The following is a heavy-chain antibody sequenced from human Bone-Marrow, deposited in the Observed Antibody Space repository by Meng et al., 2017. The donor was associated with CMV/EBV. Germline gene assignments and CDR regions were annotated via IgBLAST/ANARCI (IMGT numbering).Heavy chain of an antibody. J-gene: IGHJ6*04. CDR3: ARDEQCTSSNCYSGDHYYYNGMEV. Sequence: GESLKISCAASGFTFSSYAMSWVRQAPEKGLEWVSSISSSSGYIKYADSVKGRFTISRDNAKNSLYLQMNSLRAEDTAVYYCARDEQCTSSNCYSGDHYYYNGMEVWGERTTVTVSS. CDR1: GFTFSSYA. D-gene: IGHD2-2*01. V-gene: IGHV3-21*01. CDR2: ISSSSGYI.